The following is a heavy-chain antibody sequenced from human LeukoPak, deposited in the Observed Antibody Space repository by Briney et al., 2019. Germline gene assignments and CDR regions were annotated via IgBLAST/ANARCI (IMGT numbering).Heavy chain of an antibody. CDR1: GFTFSTYV. CDR2: MNSDGSTI. CDR3: ARYYGAGTYGFDI. Sequence: GGSLRLSCAASGFTFSTYVMHWVRQAPGKGLMWVSRMNSDGSTITYADSVKGRFTISRDNAKNTLYLQMNSLRGEDTAVYYCARYYGAGTYGFDIGGQGTMVIVSS. J-gene: IGHJ3*02. D-gene: IGHD3-10*01. V-gene: IGHV3-74*03.